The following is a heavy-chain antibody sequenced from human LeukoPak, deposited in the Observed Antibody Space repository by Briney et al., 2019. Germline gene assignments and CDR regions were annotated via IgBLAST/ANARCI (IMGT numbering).Heavy chain of an antibody. CDR1: GFTFSSYW. D-gene: IGHD3-22*01. CDR3: AKGSEYYYDSSGSYFDY. Sequence: GGSLRLSCAASGFTFSSYWMHWVRQAPGKGLEWVSGISWNSGSIGYADSVKGRFTISRDNAKNSLYLQMNSLRAEDMALYYCAKGSEYYYDSSGSYFDYWGQGTLVTVSS. J-gene: IGHJ4*02. V-gene: IGHV3-9*03. CDR2: ISWNSGSI.